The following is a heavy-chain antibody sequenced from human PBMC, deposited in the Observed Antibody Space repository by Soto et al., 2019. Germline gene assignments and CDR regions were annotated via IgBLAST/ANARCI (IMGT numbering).Heavy chain of an antibody. CDR3: ARDQRGDSSDYYYYYGMDV. J-gene: IGHJ6*02. CDR2: INPSGGST. D-gene: IGHD2-15*01. CDR1: GYTFTSYY. Sequence: ASLKLSCKASGYTFTSYYMHWVRQAPGQGLEWMGIINPSGGSTSYAQKFQGRVTMTRDTSTSTVYMELSSLRSEDTAVYYCARDQRGDSSDYYYYYGMDVWGQGTTVTVSS. V-gene: IGHV1-46*01.